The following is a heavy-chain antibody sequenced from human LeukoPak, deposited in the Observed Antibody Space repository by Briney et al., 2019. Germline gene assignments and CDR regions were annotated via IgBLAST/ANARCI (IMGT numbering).Heavy chain of an antibody. J-gene: IGHJ6*04. V-gene: IGHV7-4-1*01. CDR3: ARGSRANGYCSGGSCYSGGYYYGMDV. CDR2: INTNNGNP. CDR1: GYTFTSYA. D-gene: IGHD2-15*01. Sequence: ASVKVSCKASGYTFTSYAMNWVRQAPGQGLEWMGWINTNNGNPTYAQGFTGRFVFSLETSVSTAYLQICSLTAEDTAVYYCARGSRANGYCSGGSCYSGGYYYGMDVWGKGTTVTVSS.